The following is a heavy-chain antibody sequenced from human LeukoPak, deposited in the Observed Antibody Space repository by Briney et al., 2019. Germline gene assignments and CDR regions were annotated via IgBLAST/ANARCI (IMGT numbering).Heavy chain of an antibody. J-gene: IGHJ4*02. CDR1: GFTFSSYG. CDR2: ISYDGSNK. V-gene: IGHV3-30*03. CDR3: ARDFRYYNGTGSYLD. Sequence: QPGRSLRLSCAVSGFTFSSYGMHWVRQAPGKGVEGLGVISYDGSNKYYADSVKRRFTISSDNSNNTLYLQMNRLRAEDTAVYYFARDFRYYNGTGSYLDWGQGTLVTVSS. D-gene: IGHD3-10*01.